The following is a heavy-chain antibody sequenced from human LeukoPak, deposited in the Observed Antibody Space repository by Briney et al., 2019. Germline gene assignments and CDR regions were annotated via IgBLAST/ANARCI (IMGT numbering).Heavy chain of an antibody. Sequence: PGGSLRLSCAASGFTFSSYSMNWVPQSPGKGLEWVSSISSSSSYIYYADSVQGRFTISRDNAKNSLYLQMNSLRAEDTAVYYSATDYYDSSGYYQNLYYFDYWGQGTLVTVSS. D-gene: IGHD3-22*01. J-gene: IGHJ4*02. V-gene: IGHV3-21*01. CDR1: GFTFSSYS. CDR2: ISSSSSYI. CDR3: ATDYYDSSGYYQNLYYFDY.